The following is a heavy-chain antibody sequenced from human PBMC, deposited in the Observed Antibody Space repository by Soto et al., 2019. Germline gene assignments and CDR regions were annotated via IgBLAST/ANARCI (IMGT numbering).Heavy chain of an antibody. CDR3: ARLTVVTSWYFDL. CDR1: GFTFSSYS. J-gene: IGHJ2*01. CDR2: ISSSSSYI. V-gene: IGHV3-21*01. D-gene: IGHD2-21*02. Sequence: EVQLVESGGGLVKPGGSLRLSCAASGFTFSSYSMNWVRQAPGKGLEWVSSISSSSSYIYYADSVKGRFTISRDNAKNSLYLQMNSLRAEDTAVYYCARLTVVTSWYFDLWGRGTLVTVSS.